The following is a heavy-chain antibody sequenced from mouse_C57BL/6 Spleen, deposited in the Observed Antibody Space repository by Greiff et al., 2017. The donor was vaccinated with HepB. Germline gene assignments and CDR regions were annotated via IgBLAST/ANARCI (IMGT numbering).Heavy chain of an antibody. D-gene: IGHD1-1*01. CDR2: ISSGGSYT. J-gene: IGHJ2*01. V-gene: IGHV5-6*01. Sequence: EVQLVESGGDLVKPGGSLKLSCAASGFTFSSYGMSWVRQTPDKRLEWVATISSGGSYTYYPDSVKGRFTISRDNAKNTLYLQMSSLKSEDTAMYYCARTYGSSPYYFDYWGQSTTLTVSS. CDR3: ARTYGSSPYYFDY. CDR1: GFTFSSYG.